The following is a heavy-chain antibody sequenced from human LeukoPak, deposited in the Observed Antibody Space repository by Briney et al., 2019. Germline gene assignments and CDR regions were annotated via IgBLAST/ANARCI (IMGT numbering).Heavy chain of an antibody. D-gene: IGHD6-19*01. V-gene: IGHV4-59*08. J-gene: IGHJ5*02. CDR1: GXSIRSYY. Sequence: SETLSLTCTVSGXSIRSYYWSWIRQPPGKGLEWIGYMHHSGSTKHSPYLKSRVTISVDTSKSQFSLKLSSVTAADTAVYYCARHAAVEGSSGWSPLWWFDPWGQGTLVTVSS. CDR2: MHHSGST. CDR3: ARHAAVEGSSGWSPLWWFDP.